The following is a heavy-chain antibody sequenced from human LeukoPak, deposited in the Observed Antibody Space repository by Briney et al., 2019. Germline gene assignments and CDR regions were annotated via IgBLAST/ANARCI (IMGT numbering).Heavy chain of an antibody. V-gene: IGHV3-23*01. CDR2: ISGSGANT. D-gene: IGHD3-9*01. Sequence: GGSLRLSCAASGFTFSSYAMSWVRQAPGKGLEWVSVISGSGANTYYADSVKGRFAISRDNSKNTLYLQMNSLRAEDTAVYYCAKGPLRYFDWSLPTTSDWGQGTLVTVSS. CDR3: AKGPLRYFDWSLPTTSD. J-gene: IGHJ4*02. CDR1: GFTFSSYA.